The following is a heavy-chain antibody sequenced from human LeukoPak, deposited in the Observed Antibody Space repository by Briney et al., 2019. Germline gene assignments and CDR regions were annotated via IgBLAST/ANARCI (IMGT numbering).Heavy chain of an antibody. V-gene: IGHV4-31*03. CDR3: ARVVTDIVVVPAAIHYFDY. CDR1: GGSISSSSYY. Sequence: SETLSLTCTVSGGSISSSSYYWGWIRQPPGKGLEWIGYIYYSGSTYYNPSLKSRVTISVDTSKNQFSLKLSSVTAADTAVYYCARVVTDIVVVPAAIHYFDYWGQGTLVTVSS. CDR2: IYYSGST. D-gene: IGHD2-2*02. J-gene: IGHJ4*02.